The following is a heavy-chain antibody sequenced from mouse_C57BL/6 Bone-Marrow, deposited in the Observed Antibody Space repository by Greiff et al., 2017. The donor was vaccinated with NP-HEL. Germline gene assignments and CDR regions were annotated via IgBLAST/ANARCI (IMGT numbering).Heavy chain of an antibody. CDR1: RFTFSAYY. V-gene: IGHV5-12*01. CDR3: EITAWFGY. Sequence: EVKLVESGGGLVQPGGSLKLSCAASRFTFSAYYMYLVRQTPEKRLGWVAYVSNGGGSTYYPDPVKGRFPISRDNAKNTLYLQMSRLKSEDTAMYYWEITAWFGYWGQGTLVTVSA. D-gene: IGHD4-1*01. J-gene: IGHJ3*01. CDR2: VSNGGGST.